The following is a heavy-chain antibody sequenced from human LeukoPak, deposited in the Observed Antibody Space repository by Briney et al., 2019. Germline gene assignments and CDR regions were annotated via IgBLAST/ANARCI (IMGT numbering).Heavy chain of an antibody. CDR1: GFTFSSYG. J-gene: IGHJ6*03. V-gene: IGHV3-23*01. Sequence: GGSLRLSCAASGFTFSSYGMSWVRQAPGKGLEWVSAISGSGGSTYYADSVKGRLTISRDNSKNTLYLQMNSLRAEDTAVYYCANGKFTMVRGVILGDYYYYMDVWGKGTTVTISS. CDR3: ANGKFTMVRGVILGDYYYYMDV. D-gene: IGHD3-10*01. CDR2: ISGSGGST.